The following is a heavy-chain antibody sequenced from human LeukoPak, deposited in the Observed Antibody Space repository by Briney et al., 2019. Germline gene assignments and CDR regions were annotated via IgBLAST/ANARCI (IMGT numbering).Heavy chain of an antibody. CDR2: IKHDGSEK. CDR1: GFTFSSYW. CDR3: ARLYSSSWYYYYGMDV. V-gene: IGHV3-7*01. D-gene: IGHD6-13*01. Sequence: GGSLRLSCAASGFTFSSYWMSWVRQAPGKGLEWVANIKHDGSEKYYVDSVKGRFTISRDNAKNSLYLQMNSLRAEDTAVYYCARLYSSSWYYYYGMDVWGQGTTVTVSS. J-gene: IGHJ6*02.